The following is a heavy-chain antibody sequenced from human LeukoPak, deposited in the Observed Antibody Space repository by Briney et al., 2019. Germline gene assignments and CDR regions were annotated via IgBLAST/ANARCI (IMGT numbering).Heavy chain of an antibody. J-gene: IGHJ4*02. CDR2: ISCDGSNK. V-gene: IGHV3-30-3*01. CDR3: ARDLCSGGSCSYFDY. Sequence: GGSLRLSCAASGFTFSSYAMHWVRQAPGKGLEWVAVISCDGSNKYYADSVKGRFTISRDNSKNTLYLQMNSLRAEDTAVYYCARDLCSGGSCSYFDYWGQGTLVTVSS. CDR1: GFTFSSYA. D-gene: IGHD2-15*01.